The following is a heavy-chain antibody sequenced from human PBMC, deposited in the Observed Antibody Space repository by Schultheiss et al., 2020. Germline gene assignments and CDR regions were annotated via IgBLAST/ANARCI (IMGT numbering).Heavy chain of an antibody. D-gene: IGHD2-15*01. Sequence: SETLSLTRDVYGGSFSGYCWTWIRQSPGKGLEWIGSIYYSGSTYYNPSLKSRVTISVDTSKNQLSLRLYSVTAADTAVYYCAKDIGKRVLGYCSGGSCLQDAWGQGTTVTVSS. V-gene: IGHV4-34*01. CDR2: IYYSGST. CDR3: AKDIGKRVLGYCSGGSCLQDA. J-gene: IGHJ6*02. CDR1: GGSFSGYC.